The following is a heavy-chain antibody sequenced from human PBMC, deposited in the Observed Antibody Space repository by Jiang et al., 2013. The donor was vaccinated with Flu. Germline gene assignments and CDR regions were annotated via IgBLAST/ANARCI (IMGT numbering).Heavy chain of an antibody. CDR1: GGSISSSSYY. V-gene: IGHV4-39*01. CDR2: IYYSGST. Sequence: SLTCAVSGGSISSSSYYWGWIRQPPGKGLEWIGSIYYSGSTYYNPSLKSRVTISVDTSKNQFSLKLSSVTAADTAVYYCARTYDSQSRFYYFDYWGQGTLVTVSS. D-gene: IGHD5-12*01. CDR3: ARTYDSQSRFYYFDY. J-gene: IGHJ4*02.